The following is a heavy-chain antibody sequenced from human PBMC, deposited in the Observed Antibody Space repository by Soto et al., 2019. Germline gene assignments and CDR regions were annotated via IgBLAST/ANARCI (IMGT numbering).Heavy chain of an antibody. CDR3: ARAVSSAMLIYYYYYYGMDV. CDR2: IYYSGST. V-gene: IGHV4-30-4*01. J-gene: IGHJ6*02. Sequence: SETLSLTCTVSGGSISSGDYYWSWIRQPPGKGLEWIGYIYYSGSTYYNPSLKSRVTISVDTSKNQFSLKLSSVTAADTAVYYCARAVSSAMLIYYYYYYGMDVWGQGTTVTVSS. D-gene: IGHD2-2*01. CDR1: GGSISSGDYY.